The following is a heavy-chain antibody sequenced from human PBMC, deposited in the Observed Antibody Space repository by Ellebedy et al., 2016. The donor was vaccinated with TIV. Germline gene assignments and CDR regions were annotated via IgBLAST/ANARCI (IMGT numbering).Heavy chain of an antibody. CDR3: ARGGNFDSSGYFDS. CDR1: GYTFTRYG. V-gene: IGHV1-18*04. CDR2: ISAYNRNT. Sequence: ASVKVSXKASGYTFTRYGISWVRQAPGHGLEWMGWISAYNRNTNYAQKLQGRVTMTTDTSTSTAYMELRSLRSDDTAVYYCARGGNFDSSGYFDSWGQGTQVTVSS. J-gene: IGHJ4*02. D-gene: IGHD3-22*01.